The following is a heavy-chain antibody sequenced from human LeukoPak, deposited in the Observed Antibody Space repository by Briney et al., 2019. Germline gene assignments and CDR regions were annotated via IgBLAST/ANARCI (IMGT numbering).Heavy chain of an antibody. Sequence: ASVKVSCKASGYTFTSYYMHWVRQAPGQGLEWIGIINPSGGSTSYAQKFQGRVTMTRDTSTSTVYMELGSLRSEDTAVYYCARDGSGSYYTLPFDYWGQGTLVTVSS. J-gene: IGHJ4*02. CDR3: ARDGSGSYYTLPFDY. CDR1: GYTFTSYY. CDR2: INPSGGST. V-gene: IGHV1-46*01. D-gene: IGHD3-10*01.